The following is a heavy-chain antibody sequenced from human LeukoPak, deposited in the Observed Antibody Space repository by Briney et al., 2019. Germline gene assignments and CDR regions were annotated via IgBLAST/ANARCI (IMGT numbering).Heavy chain of an antibody. J-gene: IGHJ4*02. CDR3: ARSSGRGY. Sequence: PSEALSLTCAVYGGSFSGYYWSWIRQPPGKGLEWIGEINHSGSTNYNPSLKSRVTISVDTSKNQFSLNLTSVTAADTAVYYCARSSGRGYWGQGTLFTVSS. V-gene: IGHV4-34*01. D-gene: IGHD3-10*01. CDR2: INHSGST. CDR1: GGSFSGYY.